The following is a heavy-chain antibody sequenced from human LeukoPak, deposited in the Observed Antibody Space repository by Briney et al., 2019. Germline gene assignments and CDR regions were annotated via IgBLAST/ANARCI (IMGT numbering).Heavy chain of an antibody. CDR3: ARGGGYCSGGSCYPSYFDY. CDR2: IYDSGST. CDR1: GYSISSGYY. Sequence: KPSETLSLTCAVSGYSISSGYYWGWIRQPPGRGLGWIGSIYDSGSTYYNPSLKSRVTISVGTSKNQFSLKLSSVTAADTAVYYCARGGGYCSGGSCYPSYFDYWGQGTLVTVSS. V-gene: IGHV4-38-2*01. D-gene: IGHD2-15*01. J-gene: IGHJ4*02.